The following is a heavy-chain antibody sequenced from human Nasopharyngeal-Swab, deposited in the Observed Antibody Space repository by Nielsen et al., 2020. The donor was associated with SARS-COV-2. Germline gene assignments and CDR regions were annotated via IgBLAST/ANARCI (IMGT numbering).Heavy chain of an antibody. CDR1: GFTFSNYA. CDR2: ISYDGSNK. J-gene: IGHJ6*02. D-gene: IGHD5-18*01. V-gene: IGHV3-30*04. Sequence: GGSLKISCAASGFTFSNYAIHWVRQAPGKGPEWVGVISYDGSNKDYADSVKGRFTVSRDNSKDTLYLQMNSLRTEDTAVYYCARTQAGYSYVVYYYGMDVWGQGTTVTVSS. CDR3: ARTQAGYSYVVYYYGMDV.